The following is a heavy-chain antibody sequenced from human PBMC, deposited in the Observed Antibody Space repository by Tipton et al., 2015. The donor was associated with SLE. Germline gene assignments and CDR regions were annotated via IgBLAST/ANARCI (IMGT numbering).Heavy chain of an antibody. V-gene: IGHV4-34*01. CDR2: INHSGST. CDR3: ARDCTTGVCYATSFDY. D-gene: IGHD2-8*01. Sequence: TLSLTCAVYGGSFSDYSWSWIRQPPGKGLEWIGEINHSGSTNYNPSLKSRVTISIDTSKNQFSLRLSSVTAADTAVYDCARDCTTGVCYATSFDYWGQGTLVTVSP. CDR1: GGSFSDYS. J-gene: IGHJ4*02.